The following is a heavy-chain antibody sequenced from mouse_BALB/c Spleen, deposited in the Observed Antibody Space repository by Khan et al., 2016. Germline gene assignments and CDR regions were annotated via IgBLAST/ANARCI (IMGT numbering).Heavy chain of an antibody. CDR2: INPNNGAT. CDR3: AYYGNYDY. CDR1: GYSFTAYY. Sequence: VQLQQSDPDLVKPGASVKISCKASGYSFTAYYMYWVKQSHGKSLEWIGRINPNNGATTFNQKFKGKAILTVDKSSTTAYMELRSLTSEDSAVYYCAYYGNYDYWGQGTTLTVSS. J-gene: IGHJ2*01. V-gene: IGHV1-18*01. D-gene: IGHD2-1*01.